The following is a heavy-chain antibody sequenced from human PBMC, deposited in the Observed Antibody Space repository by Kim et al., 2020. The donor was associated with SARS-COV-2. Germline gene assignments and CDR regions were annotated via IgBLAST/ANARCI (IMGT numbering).Heavy chain of an antibody. V-gene: IGHV3-15*01. J-gene: IGHJ6*02. CDR2: IKSKTDGGTT. CDR3: TTDIDSSDTYYYYYGMDV. D-gene: IGHD3-22*01. CDR1: GFTFSNAW. Sequence: GGSLRLSCAASGFTFSNAWMSWVRQAPGKGLEWVGRIKSKTDGGTTDYAAPVKGRFTISRDDSKNTLYLQMNSLKTEDTAVYYCTTDIDSSDTYYYYYGMDVWGQGTTVTVSS.